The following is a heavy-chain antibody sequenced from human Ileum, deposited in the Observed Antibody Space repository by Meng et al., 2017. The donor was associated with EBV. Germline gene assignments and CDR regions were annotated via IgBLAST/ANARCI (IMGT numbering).Heavy chain of an antibody. CDR3: ASMPRGSSGFPD. D-gene: IGHD3-16*01. J-gene: IGHJ4*02. CDR1: VGTFRRFA. V-gene: IGHV1-69*01. Sequence: GQLWQCGARWKRAGSLVRGPSTASVGTFRRFAILWVCQGPGQGLEGMGGIIPFFGTGNYAQRFQGRVTISVDEPTSTAYMELSSLRSEDTAVYYCASMPRGSSGFPDWGQGTLVTVSS. CDR2: IIPFFGTG.